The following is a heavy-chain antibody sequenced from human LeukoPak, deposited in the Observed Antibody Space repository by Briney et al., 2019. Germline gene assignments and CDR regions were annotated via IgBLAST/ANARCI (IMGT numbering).Heavy chain of an antibody. CDR2: IYSGGNT. Sequence: GGSLRLSCAASGVTVSSNYMNWVRQAPGKGLEWVSIIYSGGNTYYADSVKGRFTISRDDSKNTLYLQMNGLRAEDTAVYYCARQQDTTNPGYWGQGTLVTVSS. D-gene: IGHD5-18*01. V-gene: IGHV3-66*04. CDR1: GVTVSSNY. CDR3: ARQQDTTNPGY. J-gene: IGHJ4*02.